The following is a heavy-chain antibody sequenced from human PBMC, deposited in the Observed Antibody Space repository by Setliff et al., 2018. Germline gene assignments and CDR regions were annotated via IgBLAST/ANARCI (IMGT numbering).Heavy chain of an antibody. CDR1: GGSINSGDYF. J-gene: IGHJ2*01. V-gene: IGHV4-31*03. D-gene: IGHD3-22*01. CDR3: ARDGSYYDRGGNRTWFFDL. Sequence: PSETLSLTCTVSGGSINSGDYFWSWFRQLPGKGLEWIGYIYYTGSTHHNPSLKSRLTMSVDTSKNQFSLNLKSVTATDTAVYFCARDGSYYDRGGNRTWFFDLWGRGTLVTV. CDR2: IYYTGST.